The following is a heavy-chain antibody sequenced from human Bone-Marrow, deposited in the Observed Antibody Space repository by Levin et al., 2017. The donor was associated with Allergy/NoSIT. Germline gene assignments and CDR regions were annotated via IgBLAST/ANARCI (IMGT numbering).Heavy chain of an antibody. V-gene: IGHV3-15*01. CDR2: FKSEADGGTI. D-gene: IGHD2-8*01. Sequence: GGSLRLSCAASGLTFSNAWMTWVSQVPGKGLEWLGCFKSEADGGTIEYAAPVKGRFTFSRDDSQSTLCSHMNSLNTYATAVYYCSTDSLGLKDWVQGTLVTVSS. CDR1: GLTFSNAW. J-gene: IGHJ4*02. CDR3: STDSLGLKD.